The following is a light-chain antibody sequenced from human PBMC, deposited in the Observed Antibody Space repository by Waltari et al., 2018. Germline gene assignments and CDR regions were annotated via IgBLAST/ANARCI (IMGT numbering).Light chain of an antibody. J-gene: IGLJ3*02. CDR3: QSADSSGTYWV. Sequence: YELTQPPSVSVSPGQTAKITCPGEALPKQYAYWYKKTPGQAPVVVLSKDNERPSGIPERFSGSTSGTIVTLTITGVQAEDEADYYCQSADSSGTYWVFGGGTKLTVL. V-gene: IGLV3-25*03. CDR2: KDN. CDR1: ALPKQY.